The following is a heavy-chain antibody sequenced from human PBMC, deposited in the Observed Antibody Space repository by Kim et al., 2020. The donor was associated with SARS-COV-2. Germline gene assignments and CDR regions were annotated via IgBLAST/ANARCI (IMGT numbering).Heavy chain of an antibody. Sequence: ASVKVSCKASGYTFTSYYMHWVRQAPGQGLEWMGIINPSGGSTSYAQKFQGRVTMTRDTSTSTVYMELSSLRSEDTAVYYCAGARNDFWSGGIYDYWGQGTLVTVSS. CDR1: GYTFTSYY. CDR2: INPSGGST. CDR3: AGARNDFWSGGIYDY. J-gene: IGHJ4*02. V-gene: IGHV1-46*01. D-gene: IGHD3-3*01.